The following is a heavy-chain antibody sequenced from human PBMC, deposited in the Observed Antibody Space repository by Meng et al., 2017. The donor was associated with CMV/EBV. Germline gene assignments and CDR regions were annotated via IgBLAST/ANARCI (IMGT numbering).Heavy chain of an antibody. Sequence: SETLSLTCTVSGGSISSSSYYWGWIRQPPGKGLEWIGSIYYSGSTYYNPYLKSRVTISVDTSKNQFSLKLSSVTAADTAVYYCASYWYQLLEDNYNWFDPWGQGTLVTVSS. D-gene: IGHD2-2*01. CDR3: ASYWYQLLEDNYNWFDP. CDR2: IYYSGST. J-gene: IGHJ5*02. V-gene: IGHV4-39*01. CDR1: GGSISSSSYY.